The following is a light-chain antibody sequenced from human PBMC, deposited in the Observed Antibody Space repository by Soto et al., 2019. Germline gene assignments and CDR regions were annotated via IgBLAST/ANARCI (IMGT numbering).Light chain of an antibody. CDR3: QQYNDSFRYT. Sequence: DILLTQSPSTLSASVGDRVTITCRASQSISNWLAWYQQKPGTAPKLLIYGASTLESGVPSRFSGSRSGTEFTITVSSLQPDDFATYYCQQYNDSFRYTFGQGTKLEIK. CDR2: GAS. J-gene: IGKJ2*01. V-gene: IGKV1-5*03. CDR1: QSISNW.